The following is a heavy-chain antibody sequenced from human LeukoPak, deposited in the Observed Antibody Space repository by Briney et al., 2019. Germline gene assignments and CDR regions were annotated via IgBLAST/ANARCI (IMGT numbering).Heavy chain of an antibody. CDR3: ARGLQFYIFDY. J-gene: IGHJ4*02. Sequence: ASVKVSCKASGGTLSSYAISRVRQAPGQGLEWMGGIIPIFGTANYAQKFQGRVTITADESTSTAYMELSSLRSEDTAVYYCARGLQFYIFDYWGQGTLVTASS. CDR2: IIPIFGTA. CDR1: GGTLSSYA. V-gene: IGHV1-69*01. D-gene: IGHD5-24*01.